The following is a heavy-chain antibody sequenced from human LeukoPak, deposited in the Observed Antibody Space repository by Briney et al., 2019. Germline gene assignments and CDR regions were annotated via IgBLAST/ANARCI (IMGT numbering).Heavy chain of an antibody. D-gene: IGHD3-3*01. CDR3: TKAHAVFGDPLDY. CDR2: ISGNSGST. CDR1: GFTFRSSA. Sequence: GGSLRLSCAASGFTFRSSAMNWVRQAPGKGLQWVSLISGNSGSTYYSDSVKGRFTISRDNSENTLYLQMNSLRAEDTAVYYCTKAHAVFGDPLDYWGQGAVVTVSS. V-gene: IGHV3-23*01. J-gene: IGHJ4*02.